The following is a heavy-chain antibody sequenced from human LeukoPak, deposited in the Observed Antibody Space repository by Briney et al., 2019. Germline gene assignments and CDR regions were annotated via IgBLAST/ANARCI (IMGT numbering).Heavy chain of an antibody. CDR3: VKDTYGFDY. D-gene: IGHD2-8*01. Sequence: PGGSLRLSCSASGFTFRTSAMHWVRQARGKGLEYVSGISSSGVTTYYAASVKGRFTISRDNSKNTLYLQMSSLRVEDTAVYYCVKDTYGFDYWGQGTLVTVSA. CDR1: GFTFRTSA. V-gene: IGHV3-64D*06. CDR2: ISSSGVTT. J-gene: IGHJ4*02.